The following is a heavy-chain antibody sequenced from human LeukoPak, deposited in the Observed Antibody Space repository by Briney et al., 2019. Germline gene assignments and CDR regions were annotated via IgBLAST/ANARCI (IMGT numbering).Heavy chain of an antibody. J-gene: IGHJ4*02. CDR1: GGSLSSYY. D-gene: IGHD2-15*01. CDR2: FYYRGST. CDR3: ARVTCRGGSCYSSGFDY. V-gene: IGHV4-59*01. Sequence: SEPLSLTCTVSGGSLSSYYWSWLRQPPGKGLEWIAYFYYRGSTNYNPSLKSRVTISVDTSKNQFSLKLSSVTAADTAVYYCARVTCRGGSCYSSGFDYWGQGTLVTVSS.